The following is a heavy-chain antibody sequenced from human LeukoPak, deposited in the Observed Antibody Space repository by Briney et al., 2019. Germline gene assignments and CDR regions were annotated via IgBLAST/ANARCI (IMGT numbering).Heavy chain of an antibody. J-gene: IGHJ4*02. CDR2: INPSGGST. Sequence: ASVKVSCKASGYTFTSYGISWVRQAPGQGLEWMGIINPSGGSTSYAQKFQGRVTMTRDMSTSTVYMELSSLRSEDTAVYYCARDKGLDSSGWYATFDYWGQGTLVTVSS. CDR1: GYTFTSYG. V-gene: IGHV1-46*01. CDR3: ARDKGLDSSGWYATFDY. D-gene: IGHD6-19*01.